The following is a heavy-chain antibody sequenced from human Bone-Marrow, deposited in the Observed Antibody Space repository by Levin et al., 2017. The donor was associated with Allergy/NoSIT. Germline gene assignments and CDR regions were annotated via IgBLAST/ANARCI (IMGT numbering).Heavy chain of an antibody. Sequence: ASVKVSCVASGFTFNIYWMHWVRQAPGKGLEWVSRITGDGRDTKYADSVKGRFTLSRDNAKNTLYLQMSSLRVEDTAVYYCTTLTTRGDYLDSWGQGTLVTVSS. D-gene: IGHD1-14*01. CDR1: GFTFNIYW. CDR2: ITGDGRDT. CDR3: TTLTTRGDYLDS. J-gene: IGHJ4*02. V-gene: IGHV3-74*01.